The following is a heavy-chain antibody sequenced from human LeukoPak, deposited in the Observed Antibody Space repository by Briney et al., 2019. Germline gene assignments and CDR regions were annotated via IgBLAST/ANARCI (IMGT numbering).Heavy chain of an antibody. CDR2: IYYSGST. J-gene: IGHJ4*02. CDR3: ASHRNPYGGNRGWKRGVFGY. CDR1: GGSISSSSYY. Sequence: SETLSLTCTVSGGSISSSSYYWGWIRQPPGKGLEWIGSIYYSGSTYYNPSLKSRVTISVDTSKNQFSLKQSSVTAADTAVYYCASHRNPYGGNRGWKRGVFGYWGQGTLVTVSS. D-gene: IGHD4-23*01. V-gene: IGHV4-39*07.